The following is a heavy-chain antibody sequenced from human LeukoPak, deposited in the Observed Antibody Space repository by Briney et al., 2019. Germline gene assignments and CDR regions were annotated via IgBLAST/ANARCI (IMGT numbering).Heavy chain of an antibody. CDR2: ISGSGGST. D-gene: IGHD1-26*01. Sequence: GGSLRLSCAASGFTFSSYAMSWVRQAPGKGLEWVSAISGSGGSTYYADSVKGRFTISRDNSKNTLYLQMNSLRAEDTAVYYCAKDGRWLYSGSSGANFDYWGQGTLVTVSS. CDR1: GFTFSSYA. V-gene: IGHV3-23*01. CDR3: AKDGRWLYSGSSGANFDY. J-gene: IGHJ4*02.